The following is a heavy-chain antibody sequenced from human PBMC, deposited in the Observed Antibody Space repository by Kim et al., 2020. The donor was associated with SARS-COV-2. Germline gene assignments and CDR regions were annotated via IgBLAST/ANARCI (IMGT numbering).Heavy chain of an antibody. J-gene: IGHJ3*02. CDR3: AKGAVAGNDAFNM. V-gene: IGHV3-30*18. CDR1: GLTLSRYG. D-gene: IGHD6-19*01. CDR2: ISYDGSVK. Sequence: GGSLRLSCAAYGLTLSRYGMHWVRQVPGKGLEWVSFISYDGSVKYYADSVKGRFTISRDNSKNTLDLQMNSLRAEDTAVYYCAKGAVAGNDAFNMWGQGTMVTVSS.